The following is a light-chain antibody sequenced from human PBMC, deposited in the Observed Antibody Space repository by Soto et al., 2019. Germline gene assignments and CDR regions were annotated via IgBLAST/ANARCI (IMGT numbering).Light chain of an antibody. CDR1: QSVSDN. CDR3: QQYNSWPLT. CDR2: GAS. J-gene: IGKJ3*01. V-gene: IGKV3-15*01. Sequence: EIVMTQSPATLSVSPGERATLSCRASQSVSDNLAWYQQKPGQAPSLLIYGASTGASGIPARFSGSGSGTEFTLTISSLQPEDFAVDYCQQYNSWPLTFGPGTKVDI.